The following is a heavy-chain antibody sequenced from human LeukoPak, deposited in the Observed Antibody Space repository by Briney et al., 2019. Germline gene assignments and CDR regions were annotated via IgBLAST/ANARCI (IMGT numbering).Heavy chain of an antibody. CDR3: ARTRYYDILTGNILGSPPDC. Sequence: GGSLRLSCAASGFTFSPFAMNWVRQAPGKGLEWVSSISSSSTYIYYADSVKGRFTISRDNAKNSLYLQMNSLRAEDTAVYYCARTRYYDILTGNILGSPPDCWGQGTLVTVSS. V-gene: IGHV3-21*01. CDR1: GFTFSPFA. CDR2: ISSSSTYI. J-gene: IGHJ4*02. D-gene: IGHD3-9*01.